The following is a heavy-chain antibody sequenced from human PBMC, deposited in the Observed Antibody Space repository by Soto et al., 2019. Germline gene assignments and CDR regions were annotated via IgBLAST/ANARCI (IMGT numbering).Heavy chain of an antibody. CDR2: VFWDDDK. V-gene: IGHV2-5*02. Sequence: QITLKESGPPLVKPTQTLTLTCSFSGFSLSSNGGGVGWIRQPPGKALEFLALVFWDDDKRYSPSLRSRVTITXXTSKSQVVLTMTNMDPVDTARYYCAHIFRCSGSYTRDRFDSWGQGTLVIVSS. CDR3: AHIFRCSGSYTRDRFDS. CDR1: GFSLSSNGGG. D-gene: IGHD3-10*02. J-gene: IGHJ5*01.